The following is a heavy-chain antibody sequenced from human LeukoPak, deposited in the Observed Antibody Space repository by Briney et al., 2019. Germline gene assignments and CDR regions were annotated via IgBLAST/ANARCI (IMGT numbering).Heavy chain of an antibody. CDR3: ARGSRYYSSSWLAYDY. J-gene: IGHJ4*02. Sequence: EASVKVSCKASGYTFTGYYMHWVRQAPGQGLEWMGWINPNSGGTNYAQTFQGRVTMTSDTSISTASMELRRLRSDDTAVYYCARGSRYYSSSWLAYDYWGQGTLVTVSS. V-gene: IGHV1-2*02. CDR2: INPNSGGT. CDR1: GYTFTGYY. D-gene: IGHD6-13*01.